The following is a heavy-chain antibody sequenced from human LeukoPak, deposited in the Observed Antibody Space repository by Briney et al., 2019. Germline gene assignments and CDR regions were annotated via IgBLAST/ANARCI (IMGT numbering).Heavy chain of an antibody. D-gene: IGHD4-17*01. CDR2: ITSDSYI. V-gene: IGHV3-21*01. CDR1: GFAFSSSN. J-gene: IGHJ4*02. CDR3: ARADYGDYGVDY. Sequence: GGSLRLSCAASGFAFSSSNLNWFRQAPGKGLEWVSSITSDSYIYYADPLKGRFSISRDNAKNSLYLQMISLRAEDTAVYYCARADYGDYGVDYWGQGTLVTVSS.